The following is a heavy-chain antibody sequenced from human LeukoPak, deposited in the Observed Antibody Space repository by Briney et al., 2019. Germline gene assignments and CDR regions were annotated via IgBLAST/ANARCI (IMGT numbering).Heavy chain of an antibody. J-gene: IGHJ4*02. CDR3: ARETRRGSYYTQFDY. CDR2: IYYSGST. D-gene: IGHD3-10*01. Sequence: SETLSLTCTVSGGSISSYYWSWIRQPPGKGLEWIGYIYYSGSTNYNPSLKSRVTISVDTSKNQFSLKLNSVTAADTAVYYCARETRRGSYYTQFDYWGQGTLVTVSS. CDR1: GGSISSYY. V-gene: IGHV4-59*01.